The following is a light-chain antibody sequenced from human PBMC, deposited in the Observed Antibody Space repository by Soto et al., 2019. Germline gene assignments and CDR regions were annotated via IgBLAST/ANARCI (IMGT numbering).Light chain of an antibody. V-gene: IGKV3-20*01. CDR1: RRVGSAY. CDR3: QQYGSSRT. J-gene: IGKJ1*01. CDR2: GAS. Sequence: EIGLRQSPGTLSLSPGERATFSGRASRRVGSAYVAWYQQKPGRAPRLLMYGASRRATGIPDRFSGSGSGTDFTLTISRLEPEDFAVYYCQQYGSSRTFGQGTKVEIK.